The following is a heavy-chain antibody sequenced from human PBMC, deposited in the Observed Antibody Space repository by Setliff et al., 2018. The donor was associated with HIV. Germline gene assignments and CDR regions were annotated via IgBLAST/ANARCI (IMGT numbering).Heavy chain of an antibody. CDR2: LSGSGGIT. D-gene: IGHD2-2*01. Sequence: GGSLRLSCAASGFTFSAYAMTWVRQAPGEGLQYVSALSGSGGITYYADSVKGRFTLFSDTSKDTLYLQMNSLRAEDTAVYYCARDRAVCSLSSCPPEYFQRWGQGTLVTVSS. CDR1: GFTFSAYA. V-gene: IGHV3-23*01. J-gene: IGHJ1*01. CDR3: ARDRAVCSLSSCPPEYFQR.